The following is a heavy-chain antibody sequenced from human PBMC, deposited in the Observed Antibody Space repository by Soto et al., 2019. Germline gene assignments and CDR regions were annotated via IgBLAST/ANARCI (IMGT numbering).Heavy chain of an antibody. CDR3: ARVRVGATTSFDY. Sequence: ASVKVSCKASGYTFTSYAMHWVRQAPGQRLEWMGWINAGNGNTKYSQKFQGRVTITRDTSASTAYMELSSLRSEDTAVYYCARVRVGATTSFDYWGQGTLVTSPQ. CDR1: GYTFTSYA. V-gene: IGHV1-3*01. J-gene: IGHJ4*02. D-gene: IGHD1-26*01. CDR2: INAGNGNT.